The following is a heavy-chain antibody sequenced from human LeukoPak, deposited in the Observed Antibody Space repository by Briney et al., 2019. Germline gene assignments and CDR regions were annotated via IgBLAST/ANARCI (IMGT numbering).Heavy chain of an antibody. Sequence: PGGSLRLSCVASGFTFSSYSMNWVRQAPGKGLEWVSSISSGSDHIYYADSVRGRFTISRDNAKNSLYLQIDSLRAEDTAVFFCARNDYSTSSGYDSWGQGTLVTVSS. J-gene: IGHJ4*02. V-gene: IGHV3-21*01. CDR1: GFTFSSYS. CDR2: ISSGSDHI. CDR3: ARNDYSTSSGYDS. D-gene: IGHD6-6*01.